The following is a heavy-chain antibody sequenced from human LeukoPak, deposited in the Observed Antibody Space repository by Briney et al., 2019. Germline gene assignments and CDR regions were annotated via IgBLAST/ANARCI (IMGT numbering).Heavy chain of an antibody. CDR1: GGSFSGYY. Sequence: SETLSLTCAVYGGSFSGYYWSWFRQPPGKGLGWFGEINHSGSTNYNPSLKSRVTISVDTSKNQFSLKPSSVTAADTAVYYCARHWVVRGVIFNWFDPWGQGTLVTVSS. CDR3: ARHWVVRGVIFNWFDP. D-gene: IGHD3-10*01. J-gene: IGHJ5*02. CDR2: INHSGST. V-gene: IGHV4-34*01.